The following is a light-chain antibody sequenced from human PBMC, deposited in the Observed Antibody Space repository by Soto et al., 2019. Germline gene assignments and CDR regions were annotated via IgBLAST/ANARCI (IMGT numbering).Light chain of an antibody. J-gene: IGLJ1*01. CDR3: CSYAGSSTFFV. CDR1: SSDVGSYNL. V-gene: IGLV2-23*02. CDR2: EVS. Sequence: QSVLTQPASVSGSPGQSITISCTGTSSDVGSYNLVSWYQQHPGKAPKLMIYEVSKRPSGVSNRFSGSKSGNTASPTISGLQAEDEADYYCCSYAGSSTFFVFGTGTEVTVL.